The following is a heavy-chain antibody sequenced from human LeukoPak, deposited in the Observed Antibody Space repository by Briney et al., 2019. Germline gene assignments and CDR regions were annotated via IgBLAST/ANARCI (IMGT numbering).Heavy chain of an antibody. Sequence: PGGSLRLSCAGSGFTFSSYSMNWVRQTPGKGLEWVSYISSSSSTIYYADSVKGRFTISRDNAKNSLYLQMNSLRAEDTAVYYCARDLGFLEWLLPYFDYWGQGTLVTVSS. V-gene: IGHV3-48*01. CDR2: ISSSSSTI. CDR3: ARDLGFLEWLLPYFDY. D-gene: IGHD3-3*02. CDR1: GFTFSSYS. J-gene: IGHJ4*02.